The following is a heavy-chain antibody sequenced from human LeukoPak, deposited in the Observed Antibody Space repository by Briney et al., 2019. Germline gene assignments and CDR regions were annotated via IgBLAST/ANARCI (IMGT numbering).Heavy chain of an antibody. Sequence: GGSLRLSCAASGFTVGSNYMSWVRQAPGKGLEWVSVIYSGGSTYYADSVKGRFTISRDNSKNTLYLQMNSLRAEDTAVYYCARDGGGNSGVAFDYWGQGTLVTVSS. CDR3: ARDGGGNSGVAFDY. V-gene: IGHV3-66*02. CDR1: GFTVGSNY. J-gene: IGHJ4*02. CDR2: IYSGGST. D-gene: IGHD4-23*01.